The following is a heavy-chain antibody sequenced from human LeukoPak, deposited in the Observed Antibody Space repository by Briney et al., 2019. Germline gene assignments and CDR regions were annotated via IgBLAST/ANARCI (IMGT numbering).Heavy chain of an antibody. D-gene: IGHD3-22*01. V-gene: IGHV3-64D*09. Sequence: PGGSLRLSCAASGFTFSSYAMNWVRQAPGKGLEYVSAISSNGGSTYYADSVKGRFTISRDNSKNTLYLQMSSLRAEDTAVYYCVTGYYYDSSGYSPYFDYWGQGTLVTVSS. J-gene: IGHJ4*02. CDR2: ISSNGGST. CDR3: VTGYYYDSSGYSPYFDY. CDR1: GFTFSSYA.